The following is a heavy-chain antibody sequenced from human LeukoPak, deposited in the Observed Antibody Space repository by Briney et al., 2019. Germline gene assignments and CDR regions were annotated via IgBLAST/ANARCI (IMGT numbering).Heavy chain of an antibody. Sequence: PGGSLRLSCAASGFSFRNYAIHWVRQAPGKGLEWVAVISHDGSDKYYADSVKGRFTLSRDNSKNTLFLQMNSLRDEDTAMYYCARSAYYQDSSGYQDYWGQGTLVTVSS. J-gene: IGHJ4*02. CDR1: GFSFRNYA. V-gene: IGHV3-30*01. CDR3: ARSAYYQDSSGYQDY. D-gene: IGHD3-22*01. CDR2: ISHDGSDK.